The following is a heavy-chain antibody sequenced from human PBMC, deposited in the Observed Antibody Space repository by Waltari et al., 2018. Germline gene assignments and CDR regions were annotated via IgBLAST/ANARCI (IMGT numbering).Heavy chain of an antibody. Sequence: QVQLVQSGAEVKKPGSSVKVSCKASGGTFSSYAISWVRQAPGQGLEWMGGNIPILGIANYAQKFQGRVTITADESTSTAYMELSSLRSEDTAVYYCARDYYDSSGPPAALDYWGQGTLVTVSS. V-gene: IGHV1-69*04. CDR1: GGTFSSYA. J-gene: IGHJ4*02. CDR3: ARDYYDSSGPPAALDY. CDR2: NIPILGIA. D-gene: IGHD3-22*01.